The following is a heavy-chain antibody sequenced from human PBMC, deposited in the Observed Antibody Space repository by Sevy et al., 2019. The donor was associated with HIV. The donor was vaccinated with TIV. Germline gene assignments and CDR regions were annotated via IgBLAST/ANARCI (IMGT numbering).Heavy chain of an antibody. D-gene: IGHD3-3*01. CDR1: GFNFSSHK. Sequence: GWSLRLSCAASGFNFSSHKMNWIRQAPGKGLEWVAYISDGGAVIHYADSVKGRFTISRDNSKNSLYLQMNSLRADDTAVYYCAKEGAFWSGYYVDYWGQGTLVTVSS. V-gene: IGHV3-48*03. CDR2: ISDGGAVI. CDR3: AKEGAFWSGYYVDY. J-gene: IGHJ4*02.